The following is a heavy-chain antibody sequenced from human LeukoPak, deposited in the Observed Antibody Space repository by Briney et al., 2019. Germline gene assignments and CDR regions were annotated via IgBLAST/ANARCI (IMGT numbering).Heavy chain of an antibody. CDR2: INPGGSSI. Sequence: GGPLRLSCAASGFTFSSYWMHWVRRVPGKGLVWVARINPGGSSITYADSVKGRFTISRDNAKNTLYLQMDSLRAEDTGVYYCARSNQADDYWGQGTLVTVSS. J-gene: IGHJ4*02. V-gene: IGHV3-74*01. CDR1: GFTFSSYW. CDR3: ARSNQADDY. D-gene: IGHD1-14*01.